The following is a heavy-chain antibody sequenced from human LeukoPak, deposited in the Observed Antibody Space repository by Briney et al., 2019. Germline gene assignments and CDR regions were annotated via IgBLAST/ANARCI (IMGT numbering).Heavy chain of an antibody. Sequence: SETLSLTCTVSGGSLSSYYWSWIRQPAGKGLEWIGRIYTSGSTNYNPSLKSRVTISVDTSKNQFSLKLSSVTAADTAVYYCARHRGGSPWAAFDIWGQGTMVTVSS. CDR1: GGSLSSYY. CDR3: ARHRGGSPWAAFDI. CDR2: IYTSGST. D-gene: IGHD2-15*01. V-gene: IGHV4-4*07. J-gene: IGHJ3*02.